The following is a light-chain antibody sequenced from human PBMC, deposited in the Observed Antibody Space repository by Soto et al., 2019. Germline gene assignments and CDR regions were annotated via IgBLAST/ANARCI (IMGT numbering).Light chain of an antibody. Sequence: EIVMTQSPDTLSVSPGERATLSCRASQSVSTNLAWYQQKPGQAPRLLMYGASTRATGIPARFSGSGSGTEFTLTISSLQSEDFAVYYCQHYDSARWTFGLGTKVEIK. V-gene: IGKV3-15*01. CDR2: GAS. J-gene: IGKJ1*01. CDR1: QSVSTN. CDR3: QHYDSARWT.